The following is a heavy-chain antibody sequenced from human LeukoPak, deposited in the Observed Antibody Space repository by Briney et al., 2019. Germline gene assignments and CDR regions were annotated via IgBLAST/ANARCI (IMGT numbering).Heavy chain of an antibody. CDR3: ARALEFSGSDRSDLFDY. J-gene: IGHJ4*02. CDR2: INPNSGGT. Sequence: ASVKVSCKASGYTFTGYYMHWVRQAPGQGLEWMGWINPNSGGTNYAQKFQGRVTMTRDTSISTAYMELSRLRSDDTAVYYCARALEFSGSDRSDLFDYWGQGTLVTVSS. D-gene: IGHD5-12*01. V-gene: IGHV1-2*02. CDR1: GYTFTGYY.